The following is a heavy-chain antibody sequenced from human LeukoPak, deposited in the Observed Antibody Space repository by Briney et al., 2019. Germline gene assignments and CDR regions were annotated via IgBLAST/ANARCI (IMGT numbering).Heavy chain of an antibody. J-gene: IGHJ4*02. CDR1: GFTVSSNY. D-gene: IGHD3-22*01. Sequence: PGGSLRLSCAASGFTVSSNYMSWVRQAPGKGLEWVSVIYSGGSTYYADSVKGRFTISRDNSKNTLYLQMNSLRAEDTAVYYCARDLGGVDYYDSSGYNDYWGQGTLVTVSS. CDR3: ARDLGGVDYYDSSGYNDY. V-gene: IGHV3-53*01. CDR2: IYSGGST.